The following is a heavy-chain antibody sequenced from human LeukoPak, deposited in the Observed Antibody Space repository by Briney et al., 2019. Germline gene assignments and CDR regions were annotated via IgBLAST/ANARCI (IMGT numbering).Heavy chain of an antibody. CDR1: GFTFSSYA. CDR2: ISYDGSNK. Sequence: GGSLRLSCAASGFTFSSYAMHWFRQAPGKGLEWVAVISYDGSNKYYADSVKGRFTISRDNSKNTLYLQMNSLRAEDTAVYYCARGEDSSGYYTRFGAFDIWGQGTMVTVSS. CDR3: ARGEDSSGYYTRFGAFDI. V-gene: IGHV3-30*01. D-gene: IGHD3-22*01. J-gene: IGHJ3*02.